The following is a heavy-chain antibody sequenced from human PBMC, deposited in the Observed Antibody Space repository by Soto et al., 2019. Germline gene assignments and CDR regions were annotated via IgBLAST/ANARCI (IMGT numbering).Heavy chain of an antibody. CDR1: GFTFSSYS. Sequence: GSLRLSCAASGFTFSSYSMNWVRQAPGKGLEWVSSISSSSSYIYYADSVKGRFTISRDNVKNSLYLQMNSLRAEDTAVYYCARDQKSSGWTLGYYYYGMDVWGQGTTVTVSS. D-gene: IGHD6-19*01. J-gene: IGHJ6*02. CDR2: ISSSSSYI. V-gene: IGHV3-21*01. CDR3: ARDQKSSGWTLGYYYYGMDV.